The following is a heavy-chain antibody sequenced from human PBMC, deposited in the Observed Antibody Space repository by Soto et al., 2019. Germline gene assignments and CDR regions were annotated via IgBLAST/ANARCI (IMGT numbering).Heavy chain of an antibody. D-gene: IGHD3-22*01. CDR2: INHSGST. CDR1: GGSFSGYY. CDR3: ARGDSGRPPTAFDI. J-gene: IGHJ3*02. Sequence: QVQLQQWGAGLLKPSETLSLTCAVYGGSFSGYYWSWIRQPPGKGLEWIGEINHSGSTNYNPSLKRRVTITVDTSKNQFSLKLSSVTAADTAVYYCARGDSGRPPTAFDIWGQGTMVTVSS. V-gene: IGHV4-34*01.